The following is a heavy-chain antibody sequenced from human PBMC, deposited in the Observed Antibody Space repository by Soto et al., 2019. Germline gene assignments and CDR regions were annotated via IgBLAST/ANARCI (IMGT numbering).Heavy chain of an antibody. Sequence: GASLKVYCKAAGYTVTSYDINCVRHTTGQGLEWMGWMNPNSGNTGYAQKFQGRVTMTRNTSISTAYMELSSLRSEDTAVYYCARALGNSSSPFYYYYGMDVWGQGTTVTVSS. CDR1: GYTVTSYD. CDR3: ARALGNSSSPFYYYYGMDV. J-gene: IGHJ6*01. D-gene: IGHD6-6*01. CDR2: MNPNSGNT. V-gene: IGHV1-8*01.